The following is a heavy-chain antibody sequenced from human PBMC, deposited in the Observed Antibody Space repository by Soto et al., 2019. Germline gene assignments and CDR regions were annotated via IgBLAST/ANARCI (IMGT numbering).Heavy chain of an antibody. D-gene: IGHD3-22*01. CDR2: ISGSGGST. CDR1: GLLYSWDA. V-gene: IGHV3-23*01. CDR3: AKDPDSSGYYRWFDP. J-gene: IGHJ5*02. Sequence: GAALRLSGGASGLLYSWDAMSWVREARWKGLEWVSAISGSGGSTYYADSVKGRFTISRDNSKNTLYLQMNSLRAEDTAVYYCAKDPDSSGYYRWFDPWGQGTLVTVSS.